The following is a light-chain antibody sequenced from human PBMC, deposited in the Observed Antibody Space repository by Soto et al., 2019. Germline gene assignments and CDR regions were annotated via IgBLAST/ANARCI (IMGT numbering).Light chain of an antibody. Sequence: EIVFTHSPTPLSFSPGERTILSYRASQSVSTFLAWFQQKPGQPPRLLIYNASNRTTGIPARFSGSGSGTDFTLTISSLEPEDFAVYYCQQRGDWPPITFGQGTRLEIK. J-gene: IGKJ5*01. CDR3: QQRGDWPPIT. CDR1: QSVSTF. V-gene: IGKV3-11*01. CDR2: NAS.